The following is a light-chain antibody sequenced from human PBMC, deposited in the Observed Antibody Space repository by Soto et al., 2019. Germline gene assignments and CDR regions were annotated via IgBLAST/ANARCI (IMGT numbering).Light chain of an antibody. CDR3: QQYNSWT. V-gene: IGKV1-5*03. CDR1: QSIGRW. CDR2: KAS. J-gene: IGKJ1*01. Sequence: DIQMTQSPSTLPASVGDSVTITCRASQSIGRWLAWYQHKPGNAPKLLIYKASSLEIGVPSRFSGRGSGTIFTLTISSLQPDDVATYYCQQYNSWTFGQGTKVEIK.